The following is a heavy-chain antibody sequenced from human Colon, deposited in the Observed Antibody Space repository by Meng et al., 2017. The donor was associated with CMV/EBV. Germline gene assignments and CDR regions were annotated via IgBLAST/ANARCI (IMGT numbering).Heavy chain of an antibody. CDR1: GFTFSDYL. CDR3: TTVRDFPRATRFPMDV. D-gene: IGHD3-9*01. Sequence: GESLKISRAASGFTFSDYLMSWVRQAPGKGLECVSYISRTRSYRNHADSVKGRFTISRDDSDNSVSLQLNSLTAEDTAIYYCTTVRDFPRATRFPMDVWGQGTWVTVSS. V-gene: IGHV3-11*03. CDR2: ISRTRSYR. J-gene: IGHJ6*02.